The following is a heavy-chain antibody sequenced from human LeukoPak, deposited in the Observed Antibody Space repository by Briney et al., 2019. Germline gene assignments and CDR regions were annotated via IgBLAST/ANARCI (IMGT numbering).Heavy chain of an antibody. Sequence: PGGSLRLSCAASGFTFSSYGMHWVRQAPGKGLEWVAVIWYDGSSKYYADSVKGRFTISRDNSKNTLYLQMNSLRAEDTAVYYCAKDQLGYCTNGVCSGFDYWGQGTLVTVSS. CDR3: AKDQLGYCTNGVCSGFDY. CDR1: GFTFSSYG. J-gene: IGHJ4*02. D-gene: IGHD2-8*01. V-gene: IGHV3-33*06. CDR2: IWYDGSSK.